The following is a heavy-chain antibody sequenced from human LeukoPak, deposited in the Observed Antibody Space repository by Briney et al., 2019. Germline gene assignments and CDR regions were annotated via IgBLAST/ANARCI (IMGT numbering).Heavy chain of an antibody. CDR3: ARQYSGSYGYYYYYYMDV. CDR1: GYTFTSYD. V-gene: IGHV1-8*01. CDR2: MNPNSGNT. D-gene: IGHD1-26*01. Sequence: ASVKVSCKASGYTFTSYDINWVRQATGQGLEWMGWMNPNSGNTGYAQKFQGRVTMTRNTSISTAYMELSSPRSEDTAVYYCARQYSGSYGYYYYYYMDVWGKGTTVTVSS. J-gene: IGHJ6*03.